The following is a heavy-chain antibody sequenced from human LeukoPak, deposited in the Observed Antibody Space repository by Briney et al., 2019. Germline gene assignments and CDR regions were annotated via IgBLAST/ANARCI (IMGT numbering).Heavy chain of an antibody. CDR1: GGSIYSYY. J-gene: IGHJ4*02. Sequence: PSETLSLTCSVFGGSIYSYYWSWIRQPPRKGPEGGGDAHYSGSTNYNPSLNSRVTISVDTSKNQFSLKLHSVNAAATAVYYCARSGTAAGRRDYWGQGTLVTVSS. CDR3: ARSGTAAGRRDY. D-gene: IGHD6-13*01. V-gene: IGHV4-59*01. CDR2: AHYSGST.